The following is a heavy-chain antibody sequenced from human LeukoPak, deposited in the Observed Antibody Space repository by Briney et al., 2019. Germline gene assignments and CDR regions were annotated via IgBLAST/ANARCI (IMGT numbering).Heavy chain of an antibody. J-gene: IGHJ4*02. Sequence: GGSLRLSCAASGFTFSNYGMHWVRRAPGKGLEWVTFISYDGSDKYYADSVKGRFTISRDNSKNTLYLQMNSLRAEDTAVYYCAKNYYYDSSGAFDYWGQGTLVTVSS. V-gene: IGHV3-30*02. CDR1: GFTFSNYG. CDR3: AKNYYYDSSGAFDY. CDR2: ISYDGSDK. D-gene: IGHD3-22*01.